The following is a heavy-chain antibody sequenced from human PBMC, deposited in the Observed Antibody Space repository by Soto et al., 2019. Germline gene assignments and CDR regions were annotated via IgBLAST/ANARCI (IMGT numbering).Heavy chain of an antibody. CDR2: IYYSGST. CDR1: GGSISSSSYY. J-gene: IGHJ6*02. V-gene: IGHV4-39*01. CDR3: ARLRRRYSPGKGYYYYGMDV. Sequence: SLTCTVSGGSISSSSYYWGWIRQPPGKGLEWIGSIYYSGSTYYNPSLKSRVTISVDTSKNQFSLKLSSVTAADTAVYYCARLRRRYSPGKGYYYYGMDVWGQGTTVTVSS. D-gene: IGHD5-18*01.